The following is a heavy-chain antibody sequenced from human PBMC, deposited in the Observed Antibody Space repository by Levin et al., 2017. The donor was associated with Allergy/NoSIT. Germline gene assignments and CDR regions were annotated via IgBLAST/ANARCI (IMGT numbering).Heavy chain of an antibody. V-gene: IGHV3-48*01. D-gene: IGHD2-15*01. J-gene: IGHJ4*02. CDR2: ISSSSSTI. CDR1: GFTFSSYS. CDR3: ARPGKYCSGGSCFDY. Sequence: GGSLRLSCAASGFTFSSYSMNWVRQAPGKGLEWVSYISSSSSTIYYADSVKGRFTISRDNAKNSLYLQMNSLRAEDTAVYYCARPGKYCSGGSCFDYWGQGTLVTVSS.